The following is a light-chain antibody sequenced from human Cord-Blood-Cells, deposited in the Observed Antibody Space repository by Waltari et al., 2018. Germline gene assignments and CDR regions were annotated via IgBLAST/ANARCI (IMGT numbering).Light chain of an antibody. V-gene: IGLV3-1*01. CDR3: QAWDSSTYV. Sequence: SYELTQPPSVSVSPGQTDSITCSGDNLGDKYACWYQQKPGQSPVLVIYQDSKRPSGIPERFSGSNSGNTATLTISGTQAMDEADYYCQAWDSSTYVFGTGTKVTVL. CDR1: NLGDKY. CDR2: QDS. J-gene: IGLJ1*01.